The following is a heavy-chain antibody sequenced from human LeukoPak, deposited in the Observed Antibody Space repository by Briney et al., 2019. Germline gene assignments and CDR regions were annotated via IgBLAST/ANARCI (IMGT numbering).Heavy chain of an antibody. CDR2: IYYSGST. CDR3: ARRMYYYDSSGYGGYWLDP. D-gene: IGHD3-22*01. V-gene: IGHV4-59*08. CDR1: GGSISTYY. Sequence: PSETLSLTCTVSGGSISTYYWSWIRQPPGKGLEWIGYIYYSGSTNYNPSLKSRVTISVDTSKNQFSLKLSSVTAADTAVYYCARRMYYYDSSGYGGYWLDPWGQGTLVTVSS. J-gene: IGHJ5*02.